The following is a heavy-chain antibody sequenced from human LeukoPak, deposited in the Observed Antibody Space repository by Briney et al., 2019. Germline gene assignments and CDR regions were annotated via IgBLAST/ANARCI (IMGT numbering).Heavy chain of an antibody. D-gene: IGHD2-21*02. CDR2: INPNSGGT. CDR3: AREDGVTGSLNAFDI. J-gene: IGHJ3*02. Sequence: ASVKVSCKASGYTFTGYYMHWVRQAPGQGLEWMGRINPNSGGTNYAQKFQGRVTMTRNTSISTAYMELSSLRSEDTAVYYCAREDGVTGSLNAFDIWGQGTMVTVSS. V-gene: IGHV1-2*06. CDR1: GYTFTGYY.